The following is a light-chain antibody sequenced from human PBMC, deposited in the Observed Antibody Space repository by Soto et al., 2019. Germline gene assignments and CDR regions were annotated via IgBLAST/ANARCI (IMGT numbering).Light chain of an antibody. Sequence: QSALTQPASLSGSPGQSITISCTGTSSDVGGYNFVSWYQQLPGNAPKLLIYDVTIRPSGVSDRFSGSKSGTTASLTISGLQAEDEADYYCCSYASSTIYVFGTGTRSPS. CDR3: CSYASSTIYV. CDR1: SSDVGGYNF. CDR2: DVT. J-gene: IGLJ1*01. V-gene: IGLV2-14*03.